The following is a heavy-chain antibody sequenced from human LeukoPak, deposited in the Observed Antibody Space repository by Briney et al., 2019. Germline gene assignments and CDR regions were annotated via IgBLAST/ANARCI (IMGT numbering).Heavy chain of an antibody. CDR3: VRDDYDFWSGYQRYFEF. J-gene: IGHJ4*02. V-gene: IGHV3-7*01. D-gene: IGHD3-3*01. CDR1: GFTFSSYA. Sequence: GGSLRLSCAASGFTFSSYAMTWVRQAPGKGLEWVANINQDGSEKYYVDSVEGRFTISRDSVKNSLYLQMTSVRADDTAKYYCVRDDYDFWSGYQRYFEFWGQGTLVTVSS. CDR2: INQDGSEK.